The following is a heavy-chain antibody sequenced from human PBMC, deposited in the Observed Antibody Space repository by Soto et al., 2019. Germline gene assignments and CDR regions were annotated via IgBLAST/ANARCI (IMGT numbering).Heavy chain of an antibody. Sequence: EVLLLQSGGGLVQPGGSLRLSCAAAGFTFSNYAMTWVRQAPGKGLEWVSDISDADGDTHYADSVKGRFTISRDNSKNTLYLQMSSVRAEDAAVYYCAKGRTYFDFWGQGTLVTVSS. CDR3: AKGRTYFDF. CDR2: ISDADGDT. V-gene: IGHV3-23*01. J-gene: IGHJ4*02. CDR1: GFTFSNYA.